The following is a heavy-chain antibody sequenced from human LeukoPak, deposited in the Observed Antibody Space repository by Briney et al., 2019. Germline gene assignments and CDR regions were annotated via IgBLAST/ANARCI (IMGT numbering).Heavy chain of an antibody. Sequence: ASVKVSCKASGYTFTSYAMNWVRQAPGQGLEWMGWINTNTGNPTYAQGFTGRFVFSLDTSVSTAYLQISSLKAEDTAVYYCARGIFGDCGGACYNFDYWGQGTLVPSPQ. V-gene: IGHV7-4-1*02. D-gene: IGHD2-21*02. CDR2: INTNTGNP. CDR1: GYTFTSYA. J-gene: IGHJ4*02. CDR3: ARGIFGDCGGACYNFDY.